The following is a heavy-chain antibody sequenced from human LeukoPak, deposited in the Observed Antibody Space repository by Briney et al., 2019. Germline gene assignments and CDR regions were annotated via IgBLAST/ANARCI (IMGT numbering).Heavy chain of an antibody. CDR3: ARDTAMVSASPFYYYYYMDV. CDR1: GGSFSGYY. V-gene: IGHV4-34*01. D-gene: IGHD5-18*01. Sequence: PSETLSLTCAVYGGSFSGYYWSWIRQPPGKGLERIGEINHSGSTNYNPSLKSRVTISVDTSKNQFSLKLSSVTAADTAVYYCARDTAMVSASPFYYYYYMDVWGKGTTVTVSS. J-gene: IGHJ6*03. CDR2: INHSGST.